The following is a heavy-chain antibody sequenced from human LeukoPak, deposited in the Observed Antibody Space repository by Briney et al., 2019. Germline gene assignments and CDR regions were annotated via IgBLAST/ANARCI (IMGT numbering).Heavy chain of an antibody. V-gene: IGHV3-33*01. CDR1: GFTFSSYG. CDR2: IWYDGNNK. J-gene: IGHJ4*02. D-gene: IGHD3-22*01. CDR3: ARDNYYDSSGYYYRYSYFDY. Sequence: GSLRLSCAASGFTFSSYGMHWVRQAPGKGLEWVAVIWYDGNNKYYADSVKGRFTISRDNSKNTLYLQMNSLRAGDTAVYYCARDNYYDSSGYYYRYSYFDYWGQGTLVTVSS.